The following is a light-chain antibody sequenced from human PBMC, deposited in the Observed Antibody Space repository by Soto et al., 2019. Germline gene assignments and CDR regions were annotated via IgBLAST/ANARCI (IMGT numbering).Light chain of an antibody. V-gene: IGKV3-20*01. J-gene: IGKJ2*01. CDR3: QQYGSTPYT. Sequence: EIVLTQSPGTLSLSPGERATLSCRASQSVSNYYLAWYQQKPGQAPRLLIYGASSRATGIPDRFSGSGSGTDFTLTISRLEPEDFAVYYCQQYGSTPYTFGHGTKLDIK. CDR2: GAS. CDR1: QSVSNYY.